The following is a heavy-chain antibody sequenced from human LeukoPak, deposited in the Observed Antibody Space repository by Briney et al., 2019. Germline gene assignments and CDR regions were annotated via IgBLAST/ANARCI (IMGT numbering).Heavy chain of an antibody. CDR3: ARVTGSIDY. CDR1: GYTFTSYD. V-gene: IGHV1-8*01. D-gene: IGHD1-26*01. CDR2: INLNSGNT. J-gene: IGHJ4*02. Sequence: GASVKVSCKASGYTFTSYDINWVRQAPGQGLEWMGWINLNSGNTGYAQNFRGRLTVTRDTSINTAYMELSTLRSEDTAIYYCARVTGSIDYWGQGTLVTVSS.